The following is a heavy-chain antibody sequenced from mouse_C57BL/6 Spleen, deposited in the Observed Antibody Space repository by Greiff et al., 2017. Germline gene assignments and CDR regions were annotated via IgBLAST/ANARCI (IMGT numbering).Heavy chain of an antibody. D-gene: IGHD4-1*01. J-gene: IGHJ4*01. CDR1: GFTFSDYY. CDR3: ARLGRGYYAMDY. CDR2: INYDGSST. Sequence: EVMLVESEGGLVQPGSSMKLSCTASGFTFSDYYMAWVRQVPEKGLEWVANINYDGSSTYYLDSLKSRFIISRDNAKNILYLQMSSLKSTDTATYYCARLGRGYYAMDYWGQGTSVTVSS. V-gene: IGHV5-16*01.